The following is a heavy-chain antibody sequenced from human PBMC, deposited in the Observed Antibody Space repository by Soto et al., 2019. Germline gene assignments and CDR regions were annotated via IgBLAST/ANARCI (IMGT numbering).Heavy chain of an antibody. CDR3: ARVKTAISFEY. Sequence: PSETLSLTCTVSGGSISSGGYYWSWIRQHPGKGLEWIGYIYYSGSTYYNPSLKSRVTISVDTSKNQFSLKLSSVTAADTAVYYCARVKTAISFEYWGQGTLVTVSS. V-gene: IGHV4-31*03. CDR1: GGSISSGGYY. D-gene: IGHD5-18*01. CDR2: IYYSGST. J-gene: IGHJ4*02.